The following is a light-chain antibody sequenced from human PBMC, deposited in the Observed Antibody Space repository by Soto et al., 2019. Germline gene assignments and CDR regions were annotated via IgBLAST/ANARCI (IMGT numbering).Light chain of an antibody. J-gene: IGKJ2*01. V-gene: IGKV3-20*01. CDR3: HQYGSAPPHT. CDR2: GAS. CDR1: QSVSSSD. Sequence: EIVLTQSPGTLSLSPGERATLSCRASQSVSSSDLAWYQQKPGQAPRLLIYGASSRATGIPDRFSGSGYWNEFTVTISRLEPEDFAVYYCHQYGSAPPHTFGQGTKLEI.